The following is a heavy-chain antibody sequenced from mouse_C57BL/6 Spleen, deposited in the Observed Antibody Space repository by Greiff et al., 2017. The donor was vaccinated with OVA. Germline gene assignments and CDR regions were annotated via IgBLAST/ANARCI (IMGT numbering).Heavy chain of an antibody. CDR3: ARTIYYDYDGFAY. CDR2: IYPRDGST. CDR1: GYTFTSYD. D-gene: IGHD2-4*01. Sequence: VQLQQSGPELVKPGASVKLSCKASGYTFTSYDINWVKQRPGQGLEWIGWIYPRDGSTKYNEKFKGKATLTVDTSSSTAYMELHSLTSEDSAVYFCARTIYYDYDGFAYWGQGTLVTVSA. V-gene: IGHV1-85*01. J-gene: IGHJ3*01.